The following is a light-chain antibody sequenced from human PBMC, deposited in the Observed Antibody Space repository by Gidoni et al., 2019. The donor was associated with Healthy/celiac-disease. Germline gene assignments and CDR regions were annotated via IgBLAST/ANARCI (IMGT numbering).Light chain of an antibody. J-gene: IGKJ3*01. CDR1: QDISNY. CDR3: RQYDNLPTFT. CDR2: YAT. V-gene: IGKV1-33*01. Sequence: DIQMTQSPYSLSASVGDRVTITCQASQDISNYLNWYHQKPGKAPKLLIYYATNLETRVPSRFSGSGPGTDFTFTISSLQPEDIAAYYCRQYDNLPTFTFGPGTKVEIK.